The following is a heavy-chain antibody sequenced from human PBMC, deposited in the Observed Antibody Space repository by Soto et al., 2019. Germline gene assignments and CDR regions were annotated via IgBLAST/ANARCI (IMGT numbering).Heavy chain of an antibody. V-gene: IGHV1-18*01. J-gene: IGHJ4*02. D-gene: IGHD3-3*01. CDR3: ARDKTVDFWSGYGWSNPFDY. CDR2: ISAYNGNT. Sequence: ASVKVSCKASGYTFTSYGISWVRQAPGQGLEWMGWISAYNGNTNYAQKLQGRVTMTIDTSTSTAYMELRSLRSDDTAVYYCARDKTVDFWSGYGWSNPFDYWGQGTLVTVSS. CDR1: GYTFTSYG.